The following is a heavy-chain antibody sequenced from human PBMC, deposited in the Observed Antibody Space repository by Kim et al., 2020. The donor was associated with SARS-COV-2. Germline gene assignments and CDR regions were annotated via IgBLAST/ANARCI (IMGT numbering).Heavy chain of an antibody. CDR2: IIPIFGTA. J-gene: IGHJ6*02. V-gene: IGHV1-69*13. D-gene: IGHD4-17*01. CDR3: ARLQPYGGDYVYYNMDV. Sequence: SVKVSCKASGGIFSSYVISWVRQAPGQGLEWMGGIIPIFGTANYAQKFQGRVTITADESTSTAYMELSSLRSEDTAVYYCARLQPYGGDYVYYNMDVWGQGTTVTVSS. CDR1: GGIFSSYV.